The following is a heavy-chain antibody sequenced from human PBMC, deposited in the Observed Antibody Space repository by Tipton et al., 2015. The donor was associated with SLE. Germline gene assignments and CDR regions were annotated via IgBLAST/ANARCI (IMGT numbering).Heavy chain of an antibody. Sequence: TLSLTCAVSGYSISSGYYWGWIRQPPGKGLEWIGSIYHSGSTYYNPSLKSRVTISVDTSKNQFSLKLSSVTAADTAVYYCARVWAYYDFWSGYRWFDPWGQGTLVTVSS. CDR2: IYHSGST. CDR3: ARVWAYYDFWSGYRWFDP. V-gene: IGHV4-38-2*01. CDR1: GYSISSGYY. D-gene: IGHD3-3*01. J-gene: IGHJ5*02.